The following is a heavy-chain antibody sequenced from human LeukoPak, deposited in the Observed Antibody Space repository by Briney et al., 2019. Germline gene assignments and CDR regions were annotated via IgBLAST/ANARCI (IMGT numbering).Heavy chain of an antibody. V-gene: IGHV3-30*04. J-gene: IGHJ6*03. D-gene: IGHD2-8*02. CDR2: MAYDGGNK. Sequence: GGSLRLSCAASGFTFSSYAMHWVRQAPGKGLEWVAVMAYDGGNKYYADSVKGRFTISRNNSKNTLYLQMNSLRAEDTAVYYCARDAVVLSPDYYYYMDVWGKGTTVRVS. CDR3: ARDAVVLSPDYYYYMDV. CDR1: GFTFSSYA.